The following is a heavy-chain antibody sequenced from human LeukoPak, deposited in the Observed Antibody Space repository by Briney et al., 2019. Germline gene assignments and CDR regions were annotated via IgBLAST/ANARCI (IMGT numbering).Heavy chain of an antibody. CDR2: ITSSGAYI. CDR1: GFPLSSYT. V-gene: IGHV3-21*01. Sequence: PGGSLRLPRSGSGFPLSSYTMNWVRQAPGKGLEWVSSITSSGAYIYYSASVNGGFTISRDNAYNSLYLQMNSLGAEDTAVYYCARALAFDSSGYSACPNWGQGTLVTVSS. CDR3: ARALAFDSSGYSACPN. D-gene: IGHD3-22*01. J-gene: IGHJ4*02.